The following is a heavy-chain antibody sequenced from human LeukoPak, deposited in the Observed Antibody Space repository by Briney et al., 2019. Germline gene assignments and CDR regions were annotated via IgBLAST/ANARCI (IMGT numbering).Heavy chain of an antibody. CDR2: ISYSGST. CDR3: ARGGTYALA. J-gene: IGHJ5*02. D-gene: IGHD3-16*01. Sequence: PSETLSLTCTVSGGSISSYFWSWIRQPPGKGLEWIGYISYSGSTNYNPSLKSRVTISVDTSKNQFSLKLSSVTAADTAVYYCARGGTYALAWGQGTPVTVSS. CDR1: GGSISSYF. V-gene: IGHV4-59*01.